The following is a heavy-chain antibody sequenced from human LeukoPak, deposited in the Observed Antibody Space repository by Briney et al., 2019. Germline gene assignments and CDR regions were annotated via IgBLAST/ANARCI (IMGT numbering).Heavy chain of an antibody. CDR1: GFTFSSYG. D-gene: IGHD3-22*01. J-gene: IGHJ3*02. CDR2: LWYMGGKK. V-gene: IGHV3-30*02. CDR3: AKPHYYDSGGSYIAGAFDI. Sequence: PGGSLRLSCAASGFTFSSYGMHWVRQAPGKGRGWGGFLWYMGGKKYYADSVKGRFTISRDNSKNTLYLQMNSLRAEDTAVYYCAKPHYYDSGGSYIAGAFDIWGQGTMVTVSS.